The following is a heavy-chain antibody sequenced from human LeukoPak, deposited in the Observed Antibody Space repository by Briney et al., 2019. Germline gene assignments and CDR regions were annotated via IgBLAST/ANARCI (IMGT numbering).Heavy chain of an antibody. J-gene: IGHJ3*02. CDR1: GLAFGDYT. CDR2: IRSVAYGETT. D-gene: IGHD2-15*01. Sequence: GGSLRLSCTASGLAFGDYTMSWLRQAPGMGLEWVGFIRSVAYGETTEYAASVKGRFTISREDSKSTAYLQLNSLKTEDTAVYYCTRGYCSGSTCYFPGALDIWGQGTMVTVSS. V-gene: IGHV3-49*03. CDR3: TRGYCSGSTCYFPGALDI.